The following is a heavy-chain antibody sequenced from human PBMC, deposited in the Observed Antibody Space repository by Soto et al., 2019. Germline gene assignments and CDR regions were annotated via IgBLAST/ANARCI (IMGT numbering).Heavy chain of an antibody. CDR1: GGSINSSSYY. D-gene: IGHD5-12*01. V-gene: IGHV4-39*01. Sequence: PSETLSLTCTVSGGSINSSSYYWGWIRQSPGKGLEWIGSIYYSGSTYYNPYLKSRVTISVDTSKNQFSLKLSSVTAADTAVYYCARETLGYSGYDSPNAFDIWGQGTMVTVSS. CDR2: IYYSGST. J-gene: IGHJ3*02. CDR3: ARETLGYSGYDSPNAFDI.